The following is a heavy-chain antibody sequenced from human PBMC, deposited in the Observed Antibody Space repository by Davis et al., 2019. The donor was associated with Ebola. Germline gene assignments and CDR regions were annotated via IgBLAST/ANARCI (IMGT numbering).Heavy chain of an antibody. D-gene: IGHD4-17*01. Sequence: GGFLRLSCGASGFTFKSFDMNWVRQAPGGGLEWVASIKRDSSFIHYGASVRGRFTISRDNAKNSLYLEMTSLRVEDTAVYYCARKDFGDYAYSDYWGQGTLVTVSS. CDR2: IKRDSSFI. J-gene: IGHJ4*02. CDR3: ARKDFGDYAYSDY. V-gene: IGHV3-21*06. CDR1: GFTFKSFD.